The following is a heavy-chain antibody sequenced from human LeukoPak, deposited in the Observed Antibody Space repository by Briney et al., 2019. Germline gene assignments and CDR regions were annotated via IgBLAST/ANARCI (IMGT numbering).Heavy chain of an antibody. CDR3: ARAGYSSGWYPFDY. CDR2: INPNSGGT. J-gene: IGHJ4*02. CDR1: GYSFSRYG. V-gene: IGHV1-2*02. D-gene: IGHD6-19*01. Sequence: ASVKVSCKASGYSFSRYGISWVRQAPGQGLEWMGWINPNSGGTNYAQKFQGRVTMTRDTSISTAYMELSRLRSDDTAVYYCARAGYSSGWYPFDYWGQGTLVTVSS.